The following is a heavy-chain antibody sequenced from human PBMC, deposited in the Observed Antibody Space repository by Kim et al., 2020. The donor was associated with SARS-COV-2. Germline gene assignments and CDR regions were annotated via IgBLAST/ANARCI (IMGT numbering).Heavy chain of an antibody. CDR1: GFTFTGCS. CDR2: MSFDGSST. D-gene: IGHD3-16*01. J-gene: IGHJ4*02. V-gene: IGHV3-30*04. Sequence: GGSLRLSCAASGFTFTGCSMHWVRQAPGKGLEAVALMSFDGSSTHYADSVKGRFSISRDNSKNTLYLQMNSLTPDDAAVYYCAKDALGSIDYWGQGTLVTVSS. CDR3: AKDALGSIDY.